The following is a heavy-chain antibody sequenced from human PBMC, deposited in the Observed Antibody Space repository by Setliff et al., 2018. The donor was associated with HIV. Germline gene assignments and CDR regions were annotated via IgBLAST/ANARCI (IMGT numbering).Heavy chain of an antibody. D-gene: IGHD6-13*01. CDR3: ARDVTPRSSWGETDAFDI. CDR1: GVSTSSSSYY. Sequence: SETLSLTCTVSGVSTSSSSYYWGWIRQPPGKGLDWIGYVYYSGSTYYSPSLKSRVTISVDTSKNQFSLKLSSVTAADTAVYYCARDVTPRSSWGETDAFDIWGQGTMVTVSS. V-gene: IGHV4-39*07. CDR2: VYYSGST. J-gene: IGHJ3*02.